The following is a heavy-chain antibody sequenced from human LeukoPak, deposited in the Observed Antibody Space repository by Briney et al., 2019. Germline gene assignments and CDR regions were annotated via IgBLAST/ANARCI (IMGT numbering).Heavy chain of an antibody. J-gene: IGHJ4*02. Sequence: GGSLRLSCAASGFTFSSYEMNWVRQAPGKGLEWVSYISSSGSTTYYADSVKGRFTISRDNAKNSLYLQMNSLRAEDTALYYCARDLGSGYILPFDYWGQGTLVTVSS. CDR1: GFTFSSYE. D-gene: IGHD3-22*01. V-gene: IGHV3-48*03. CDR2: ISSSGSTT. CDR3: ARDLGSGYILPFDY.